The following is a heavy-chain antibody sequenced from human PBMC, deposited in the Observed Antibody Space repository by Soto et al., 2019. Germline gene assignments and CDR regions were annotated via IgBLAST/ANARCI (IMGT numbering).Heavy chain of an antibody. CDR2: IYDSGST. J-gene: IGHJ4*02. D-gene: IGHD6-13*01. CDR1: GGSISSYY. V-gene: IGHV4-59*01. CDR3: ARLASSSSWANFDY. Sequence: KTSETLSLTCTASGGSISSYYWSWIRQPPGKGLEWIGYIYDSGSTNYNPSLKSRVTISVDTSKNQFSLKLSSVTAADTAVYYCARLASSSSWANFDYWGQGTLVTVSS.